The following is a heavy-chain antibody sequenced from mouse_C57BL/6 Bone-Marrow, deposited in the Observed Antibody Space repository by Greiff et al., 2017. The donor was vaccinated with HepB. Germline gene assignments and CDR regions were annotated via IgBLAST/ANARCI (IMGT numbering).Heavy chain of an antibody. CDR2: IDPENGYT. V-gene: IGHV14-4*01. Sequence: EVQLQQSGAELVRPGASVKLSCTASGFNIKDDYMHWVKQRPEQGLEWIGWIDPENGYTEYASKFQGKATITADTSSNTAYLQLSSLTSEDTAVYYCTTGWAWFAYWGQGTLVTVSA. D-gene: IGHD3-3*01. J-gene: IGHJ3*01. CDR1: GFNIKDDY. CDR3: TTGWAWFAY.